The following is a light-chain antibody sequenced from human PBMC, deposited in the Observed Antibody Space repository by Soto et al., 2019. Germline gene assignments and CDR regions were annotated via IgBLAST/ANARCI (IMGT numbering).Light chain of an antibody. Sequence: QSVLTQPPSASGTPGQRVTISCSGSSSNIGTNTVIWYQQLPVAAPKLLIYSDNQRPSGVPDRFSCSKAGTSASLAISGLQSEDEADYYCAAWDVSLVVFGGGTKLTVL. CDR1: SSNIGTNT. CDR3: AAWDVSLVV. CDR2: SDN. J-gene: IGLJ2*01. V-gene: IGLV1-44*01.